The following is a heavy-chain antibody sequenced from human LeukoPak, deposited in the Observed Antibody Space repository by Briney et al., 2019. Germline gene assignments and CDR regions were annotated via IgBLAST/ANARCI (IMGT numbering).Heavy chain of an antibody. CDR1: GFTFSSYS. CDR3: ARGLPYSSSPNWFDP. CDR2: ISSSSSYI. V-gene: IGHV3-21*01. Sequence: GGSLRLSCAASGFTFSSYSMNWVRQAPGKGLEWVSSISSSSSYIYYADSVKGRFTISRGNAKNSLYLQMNSLRAEDTAVYYCARGLPYSSSPNWFDPWGQGTLVTVSS. D-gene: IGHD6-13*01. J-gene: IGHJ5*02.